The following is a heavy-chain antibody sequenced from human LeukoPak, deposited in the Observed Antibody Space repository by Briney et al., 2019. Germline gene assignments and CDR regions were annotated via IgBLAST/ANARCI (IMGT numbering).Heavy chain of an antibody. CDR3: ARPRGAAAGTFGFDP. CDR1: GFTFTSYV. D-gene: IGHD6-13*01. Sequence: PVGSLRLSCAASGFTFTSYVMHWVRQAPGKGLQWVALISYDGSNKYYADSVKGRFTISRDNSKNTLYLQMNSLRAEDTAVYYCARPRGAAAGTFGFDPWGQGTLVTVSS. CDR2: ISYDGSNK. J-gene: IGHJ5*02. V-gene: IGHV3-30*03.